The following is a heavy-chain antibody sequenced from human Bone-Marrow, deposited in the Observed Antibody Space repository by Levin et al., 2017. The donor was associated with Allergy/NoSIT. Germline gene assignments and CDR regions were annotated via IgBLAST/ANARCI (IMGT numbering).Heavy chain of an antibody. J-gene: IGHJ6*02. CDR1: GGSISSYY. Sequence: SETLSLTCTVSGGSISSYYWSWIRQPPGKGLEWIGYIHYSGSTKYYPSPKSRVTISVDTSKNQFSLKLNSVTAADTAVYYCARDRTTGTTNDVYYYGMDAWGQGTTVTVSS. CDR2: IHYSGST. V-gene: IGHV4-59*01. D-gene: IGHD4-17*01. CDR3: ARDRTTGTTNDVYYYGMDA.